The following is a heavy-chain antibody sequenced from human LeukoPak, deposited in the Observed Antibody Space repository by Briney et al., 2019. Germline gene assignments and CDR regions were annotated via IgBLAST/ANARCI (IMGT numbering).Heavy chain of an antibody. V-gene: IGHV1-46*01. Sequence: ASVKVSCKASGYTFTSYYMHWVRQAPGQGLEWMGIINPSGGSTSYAQKFQGRVTMTRDTSTSTVYMELSSLRSEDTAVYYCARDSQTTVVTYLFDYWGQGTLVTVSS. J-gene: IGHJ4*02. CDR2: INPSGGST. CDR3: ARDSQTTVVTYLFDY. D-gene: IGHD4-23*01. CDR1: GYTFTSYY.